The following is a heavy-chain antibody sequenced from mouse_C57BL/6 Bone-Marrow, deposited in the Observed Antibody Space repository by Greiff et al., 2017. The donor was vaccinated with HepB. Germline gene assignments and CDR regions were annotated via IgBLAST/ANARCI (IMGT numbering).Heavy chain of an antibody. V-gene: IGHV5-6*01. Sequence: DVQLVESGGDLVKPGGSLKLSCAASGFTFSSYGMSWVRQTPDKRLEWVATISSGGSYTYYPDSVKGRFTISRDNAKNTLYLQMSSLKSEDTAMYYCARRGYGSGHWYFDVWGTGTPVTVSS. D-gene: IGHD1-1*01. CDR3: ARRGYGSGHWYFDV. CDR2: ISSGGSYT. CDR1: GFTFSSYG. J-gene: IGHJ1*03.